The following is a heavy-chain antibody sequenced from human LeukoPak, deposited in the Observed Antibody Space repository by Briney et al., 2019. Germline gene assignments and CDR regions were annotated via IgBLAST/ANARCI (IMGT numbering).Heavy chain of an antibody. CDR2: IRYDTIIE. D-gene: IGHD6-13*01. CDR1: GFTFSSYS. V-gene: IGHV3-30*02. CDR3: AKGGSSSWDHFDF. J-gene: IGHJ4*02. Sequence: GGSLRLSCAASGFTFSSYSMNWVRQAPGKGLEWVAFIRYDTIIEYYADSVKGRFTISRDNSKNTLFLQMNSLRAEDTAVYYCAKGGSSSWDHFDFWGQGTLVTVSS.